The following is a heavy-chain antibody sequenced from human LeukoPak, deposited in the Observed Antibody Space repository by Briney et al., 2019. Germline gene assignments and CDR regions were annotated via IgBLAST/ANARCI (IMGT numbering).Heavy chain of an antibody. Sequence: ASVKASCKASGYTFSSYYLHWLRQAPGQGPEWMGIINPSRGNTNYAQKFQGRVTLTRDTSTSTVYMELSSLRSEDTAIYYCARDRDWNSPDYFDFWGQGTLVTVSS. CDR1: GYTFSSYY. CDR3: ARDRDWNSPDYFDF. CDR2: INPSRGNT. J-gene: IGHJ4*02. V-gene: IGHV1-46*01. D-gene: IGHD1/OR15-1a*01.